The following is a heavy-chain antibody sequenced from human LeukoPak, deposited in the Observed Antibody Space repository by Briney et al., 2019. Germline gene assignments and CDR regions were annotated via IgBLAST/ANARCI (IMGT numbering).Heavy chain of an antibody. CDR3: AREECSGGSCYFDY. V-gene: IGHV3-64*01. CDR2: ISSNGGST. D-gene: IGHD2-15*01. CDR1: GFTFSDYA. Sequence: GSLRLSCAASGFTFSDYAMHWARQAPGKGLEYVSRISSNGGSTYYANSVKGRFTISRDNPKNTLFLQMGSLRAEDMAVYYCAREECSGGSCYFDYWGQGTLVTVSS. J-gene: IGHJ4*02.